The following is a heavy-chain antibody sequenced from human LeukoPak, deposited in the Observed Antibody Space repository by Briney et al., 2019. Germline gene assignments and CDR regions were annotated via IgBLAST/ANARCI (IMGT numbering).Heavy chain of an antibody. CDR3: ARDLGLWFTGILDY. D-gene: IGHD5-18*01. CDR1: GFTFSSYA. CDR2: ISYDGSNK. Sequence: PGESLRLSCAASGFTFSSYAMHWVRQAPGKGLEWVAVISYDGSNKYYADSVKGRFTISRDNSKNTLYLQMNSLRAEDTAVYYCARDLGLWFTGILDYWGQGTLVTVSS. V-gene: IGHV3-30-3*01. J-gene: IGHJ4*02.